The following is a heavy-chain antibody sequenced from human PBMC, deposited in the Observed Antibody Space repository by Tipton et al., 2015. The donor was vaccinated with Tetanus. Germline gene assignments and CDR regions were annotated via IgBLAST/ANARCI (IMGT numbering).Heavy chain of an antibody. CDR2: IDPKSGDT. D-gene: IGHD3-16*01. CDR1: GYTFTNYH. CDR3: ARDAGPAGGGSFDY. V-gene: IGHV1-2*02. Sequence: QSGAEVKKPGASVRVSCKPSGYTFTNYHVQWVRQAPGQGLEWMGWIDPKSGDTDFAQRFQGRVTMTRDSSTSTVYMELSRLRSDDTAVYYCARDAGPAGGGSFDYWGQGTLVTVAS. J-gene: IGHJ4*02.